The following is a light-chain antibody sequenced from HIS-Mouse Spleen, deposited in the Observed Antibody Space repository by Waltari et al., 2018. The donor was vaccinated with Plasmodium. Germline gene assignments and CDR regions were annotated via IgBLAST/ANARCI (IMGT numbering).Light chain of an antibody. J-gene: IGLJ3*02. CDR3: YSTDSSGNHRV. CDR1: ALPKKY. CDR2: EDS. Sequence: SYELTQPPSVSVSPGPTARITCSGDALPKKYPYWYQQKSGQAPVLVIYEDSKRPSGIPERFSGSSSGTMATLTISGAQVEDEADYYCYSTDSSGNHRVFGGGTKLTVL. V-gene: IGLV3-10*01.